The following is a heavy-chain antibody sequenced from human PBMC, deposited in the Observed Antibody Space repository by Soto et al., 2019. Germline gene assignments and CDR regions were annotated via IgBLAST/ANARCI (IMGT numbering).Heavy chain of an antibody. J-gene: IGHJ6*03. Sequence: ASVKVSCKASGYTFTSYGISWVRQAPGQGLEWMGWISAYNGNTNYAQKLQGRVTMTTDTSTSTAYMELSSLRSEDTAVYYCARESRTSYYDFWSGYYTSYYYYYMDVWGKGTTVTVSS. V-gene: IGHV1-18*01. D-gene: IGHD3-3*01. CDR1: GYTFTSYG. CDR3: ARESRTSYYDFWSGYYTSYYYYYMDV. CDR2: ISAYNGNT.